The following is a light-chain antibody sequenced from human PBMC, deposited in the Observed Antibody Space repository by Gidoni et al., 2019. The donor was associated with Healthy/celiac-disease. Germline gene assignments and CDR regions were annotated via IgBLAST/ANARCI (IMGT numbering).Light chain of an antibody. Sequence: DIVLTQSPATLSLSPGERATLSCRASQSVSSYLAWYQQKPGQAPRLLIYDAANRATGIPARFSGSGAGTDFSITISSIEHEEFAVYYCQQRSNWPPYTFGQGTKLEIK. V-gene: IGKV3-11*01. J-gene: IGKJ2*01. CDR3: QQRSNWPPYT. CDR1: QSVSSY. CDR2: DAA.